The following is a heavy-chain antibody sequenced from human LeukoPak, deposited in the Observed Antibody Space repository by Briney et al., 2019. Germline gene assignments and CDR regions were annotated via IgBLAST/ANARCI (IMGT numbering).Heavy chain of an antibody. J-gene: IGHJ4*02. CDR2: IIPIFGTA. Sequence: GASVKVSCKASGGTFSSYAISWVRQAPGQGLEWMGGIIPIFGTANYAQKFQGRVMITADESTSTAYMELSSLRSEDTAMYYCARDPYYYDSSGYDYWGQGTLVTVSS. V-gene: IGHV1-69*13. CDR1: GGTFSSYA. D-gene: IGHD3-22*01. CDR3: ARDPYYYDSSGYDY.